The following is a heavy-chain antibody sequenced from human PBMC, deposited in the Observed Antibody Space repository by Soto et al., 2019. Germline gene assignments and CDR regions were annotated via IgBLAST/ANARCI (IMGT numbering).Heavy chain of an antibody. D-gene: IGHD2-21*02. CDR1: GDTISSNSAA. CDR3: ASNACNLVTSRDY. Sequence: PSQTLSLTCVISGDTISSNSAAWIWVRQSPSRGLEWLGRTYYRSQFFHDYGISVKSRININADTSKNQFSLQLNSVTPEDTAVDLCASNACNLVTSRDYWGQGTLVTVSS. V-gene: IGHV6-1*01. J-gene: IGHJ4*02. CDR2: TYYRSQFFH.